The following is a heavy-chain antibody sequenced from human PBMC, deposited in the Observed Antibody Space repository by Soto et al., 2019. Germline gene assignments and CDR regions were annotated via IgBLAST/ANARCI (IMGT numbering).Heavy chain of an antibody. J-gene: IGHJ6*02. CDR2: MNPNSGNT. CDR1: GYTFTSYD. V-gene: IGHV1-8*01. D-gene: IGHD1-1*01. Sequence: QVQLVQSGAEVKTPGASVKVYCKAYGYTFTSYDINWVRQATGQGLEWMGWMNPNSGNTGYAQKFRGRVTMTRNTSISTAYMELSSLRSDDTAVYYCARERTGTTSMDVWGQGTAVTVSS. CDR3: ARERTGTTSMDV.